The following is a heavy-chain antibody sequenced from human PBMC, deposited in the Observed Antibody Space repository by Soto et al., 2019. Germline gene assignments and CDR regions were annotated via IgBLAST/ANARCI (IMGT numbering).Heavy chain of an antibody. V-gene: IGHV3-23*01. J-gene: IGHJ4*02. CDR2: ISGSSSSK. CDR1: GFTFSDYA. CDR3: EKDEGAWYRSDY. Sequence: EVQLLESGGGLVQPGGSLRLSCAASGFTFSDYAMSWVRQAPGKGLEWVSGISGSSSSKYYSDSVKGRFTISRDNSKNTLYLQMNSLRAEDTAVFYCEKDEGAWYRSDYWGQGAQVTVSS. D-gene: IGHD6-19*01.